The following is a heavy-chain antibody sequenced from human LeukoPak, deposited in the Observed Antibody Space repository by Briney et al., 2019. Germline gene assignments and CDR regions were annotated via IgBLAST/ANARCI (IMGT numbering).Heavy chain of an antibody. CDR1: GYTFTSYD. V-gene: IGHV1-8*01. D-gene: IGHD3-10*01. Sequence: ASVKVSCKASGYTFTSYDINWVRQATGQGLEWMGWMNPNSGNTGYAQKFQGRLTMTRNTSISTAYMELSSLRSEDTAVYYCAVGITMVRGVIAFDYWGQGTLVTVSS. J-gene: IGHJ4*02. CDR2: MNPNSGNT. CDR3: AVGITMVRGVIAFDY.